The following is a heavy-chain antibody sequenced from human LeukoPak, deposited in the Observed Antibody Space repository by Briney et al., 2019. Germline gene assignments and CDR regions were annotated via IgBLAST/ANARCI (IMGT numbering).Heavy chain of an antibody. D-gene: IGHD3-10*01. CDR1: GYTFTSYG. V-gene: IGHV1-18*01. J-gene: IGHJ4*02. CDR3: ARGSDYYGSGSYGPYYFDY. Sequence: ASVKVSCKASGYTFTSYGISWVRQAPGQGLEWMGWISAYNGNTNYAQKLRGRVTMTTDTSTSTAYMELRSLRSDDTAVYYCARGSDYYGSGSYGPYYFDYWGQGTLVTVSS. CDR2: ISAYNGNT.